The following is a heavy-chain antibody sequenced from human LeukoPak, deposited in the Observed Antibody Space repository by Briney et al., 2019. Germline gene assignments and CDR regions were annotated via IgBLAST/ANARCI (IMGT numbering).Heavy chain of an antibody. CDR1: GFTFSSYA. V-gene: IGHV3-23*03. J-gene: IGHJ4*02. CDR2: IYSDTST. D-gene: IGHD2-2*01. Sequence: GGSLRLSCAASGFTFSSYAMSWVRQAPGKGLEWVSVIYSDTSTYYADSVKGRFTISRDNSKNTLFLQMNSLRVEDTAVYYCAKDAYPTLSRSYLDYWGQGTLVTVSS. CDR3: AKDAYPTLSRSYLDY.